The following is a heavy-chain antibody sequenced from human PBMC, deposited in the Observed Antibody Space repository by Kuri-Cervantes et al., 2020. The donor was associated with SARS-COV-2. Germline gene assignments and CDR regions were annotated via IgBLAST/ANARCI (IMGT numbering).Heavy chain of an antibody. CDR2: IYTSGST. Sequence: SETLSLTCTVSGGSIGSYYWSWIRQPAGKGLEWIGRIYTSGSTNYNPSLKSRVTMSVDTSKNQFSLRLSPVTAADTAVYYCAREDIVVVPAAIRYYYYYMDVWGKGTTVTVSS. CDR1: GGSIGSYY. D-gene: IGHD2-2*01. V-gene: IGHV4-4*07. J-gene: IGHJ6*03. CDR3: AREDIVVVPAAIRYYYYYMDV.